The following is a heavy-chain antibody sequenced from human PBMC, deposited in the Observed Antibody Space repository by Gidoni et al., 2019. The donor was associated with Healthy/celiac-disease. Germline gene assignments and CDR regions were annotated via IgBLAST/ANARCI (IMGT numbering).Heavy chain of an antibody. D-gene: IGHD3-10*02. Sequence: EVQLLESGGGLVQPGGSLSLSCAASGFTFSSYAMSWVRQAPGKGLEWVSAISGSGGSTYYADSVKGRFTISRDNSKNTLYLQMNSLRAEDTAVYYCAKGMFGGGVFDYWGQGTLVTVSS. CDR3: AKGMFGGGVFDY. J-gene: IGHJ4*02. CDR2: ISGSGGST. V-gene: IGHV3-23*01. CDR1: GFTFSSYA.